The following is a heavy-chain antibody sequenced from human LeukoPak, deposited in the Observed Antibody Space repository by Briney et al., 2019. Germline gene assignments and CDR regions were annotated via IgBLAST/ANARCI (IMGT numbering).Heavy chain of an antibody. CDR1: GFTVSSNY. CDR2: IYSGGST. D-gene: IGHD3-22*01. Sequence: GGSLRLSCAASGFTVSSNYMSWVRQAPGKGLEWGSVIYSGGSTYYADSVKGRFTISRDNSKNTLYLQMNSLRAEDTAVYYCAKYYYDSSGYYPYYYYYMDVWGKGTTVTVSS. J-gene: IGHJ6*03. V-gene: IGHV3-66*02. CDR3: AKYYYDSSGYYPYYYYYMDV.